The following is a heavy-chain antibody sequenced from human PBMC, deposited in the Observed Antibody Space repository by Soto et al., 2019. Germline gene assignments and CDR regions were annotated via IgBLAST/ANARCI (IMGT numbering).Heavy chain of an antibody. CDR3: ARDVAVSTAPGN. D-gene: IGHD2-15*01. J-gene: IGHJ4*02. Sequence: ASVKVSCKAFGYTFTSHGITWARQAPGQGLEWMGWIRTDNGDTNCAQKFQGRVTMTTDTSTTTAYMELRSLRSDDTAVYYCARDVAVSTAPGNWGQGTLVTVSS. V-gene: IGHV1-18*01. CDR1: GYTFTSHG. CDR2: IRTDNGDT.